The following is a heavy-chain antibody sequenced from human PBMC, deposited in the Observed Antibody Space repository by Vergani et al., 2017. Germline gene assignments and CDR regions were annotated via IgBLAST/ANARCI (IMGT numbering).Heavy chain of an antibody. CDR1: GATFRSNT. V-gene: IGHV1-69*08. Sequence: QVQLVQSGAEVKKPGSSVKVSCKASGATFRSNTISWVRQVPGQALEWTGRIIPVLGKTKYAQDFQGRLTITADTSTNTAYLELTSLRSQDTAVYYCARDPRGYGGDPEDYYYGMDVWGQGTTVTVSS. CDR3: ARDPRGYGGDPEDYYYGMDV. CDR2: IIPVLGKT. D-gene: IGHD2-21*02. J-gene: IGHJ6*02.